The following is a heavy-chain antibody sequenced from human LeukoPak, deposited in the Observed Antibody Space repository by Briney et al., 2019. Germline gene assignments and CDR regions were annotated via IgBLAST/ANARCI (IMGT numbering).Heavy chain of an antibody. Sequence: AETLSLTCTVSAVSISTYYWSWIRQPPGKGLEWIGYIYYTGSTNYNPSLKSRVTISIDTSKNQFSLKLSSVTAADTAVYYCARVSSGWYLYYFDYWGQGTLVTVSS. CDR3: ARVSSGWYLYYFDY. CDR1: AVSISTYY. CDR2: IYYTGST. D-gene: IGHD6-19*01. V-gene: IGHV4-59*01. J-gene: IGHJ4*02.